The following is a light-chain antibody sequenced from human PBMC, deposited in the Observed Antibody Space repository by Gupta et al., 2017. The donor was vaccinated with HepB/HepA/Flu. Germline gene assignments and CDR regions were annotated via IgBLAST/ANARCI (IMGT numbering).Light chain of an antibody. CDR1: SSNIGSNT. J-gene: IGLJ2*01. V-gene: IGLV1-44*01. CDR2: SNN. CDR3: AAWDDSLNGVV. Sequence: QSVLTQPPSTSGTPGQRVTISCSRSSSNIGSNTVNWYLHLPGTAPKLLIYSNNQRPSGVPDRFSGSKSGTSASLAISGLQSEDEADYYCAAWDDSLNGVVFGGGTKLTVL.